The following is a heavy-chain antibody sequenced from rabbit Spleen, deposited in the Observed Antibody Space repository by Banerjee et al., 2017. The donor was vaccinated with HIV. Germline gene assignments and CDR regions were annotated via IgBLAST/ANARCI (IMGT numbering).Heavy chain of an antibody. CDR3: VRDQAGDADYGPYYLNL. D-gene: IGHD2-1*01. Sequence: QEQLVESGGGLVQPGGSLTLSCKASGFDFSRFGVSWVRQAPGKGLEWIGYIDPIFGGTYYASWVNGRFTISRHNAQNTLFLQLNSLTGADTATYFCVRDQAGDADYGPYYLNLWGQGTLVTV. V-gene: IGHV1S47*01. J-gene: IGHJ4*01. CDR1: GFDFSRFG. CDR2: IDPIFGGT.